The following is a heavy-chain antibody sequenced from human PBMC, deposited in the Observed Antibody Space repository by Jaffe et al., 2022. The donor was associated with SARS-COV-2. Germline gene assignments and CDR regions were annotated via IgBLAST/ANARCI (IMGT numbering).Heavy chain of an antibody. D-gene: IGHD2-15*01. V-gene: IGHV2-26*01. CDR1: GFSLSNARMG. CDR3: ARIHGYCSGGSCYYSWFDP. CDR2: IFSNDEK. Sequence: QVTLKESGPVLVKPTETLTLTCTVSGFSLSNARMGVSWIRQPPGKALEWLAHIFSNDEKSYSTSLKSRLTISKDTSKSQVVLTMTNMDPVDTATYYCARIHGYCSGGSCYYSWFDPWGQGTLVTVSS. J-gene: IGHJ5*02.